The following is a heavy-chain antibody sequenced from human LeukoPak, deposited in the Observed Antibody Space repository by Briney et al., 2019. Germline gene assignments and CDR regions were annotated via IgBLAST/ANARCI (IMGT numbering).Heavy chain of an antibody. D-gene: IGHD6-19*01. CDR2: IIPIFGTA. CDR3: ARVMVSGWYDY. J-gene: IGHJ4*02. CDR1: GGTFSSYA. Sequence: GASVKVSCKASGGTFSSYAISWVRQAPGQGLEWIGGIIPIFGTANYAQKFQGRVTITADKSTSTAYMELSRLRSDDTAVYYCARVMVSGWYDYWGQGTLVTVSS. V-gene: IGHV1-69*06.